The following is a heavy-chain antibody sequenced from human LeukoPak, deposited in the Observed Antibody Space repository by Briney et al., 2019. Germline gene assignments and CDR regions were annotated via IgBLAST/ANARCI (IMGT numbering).Heavy chain of an antibody. V-gene: IGHV3-23*01. CDR2: ISGSGGST. CDR1: GFTFSSYG. D-gene: IGHD2-15*01. Sequence: GGSLRLSCVASGFTFSSYGMSWVRQAPGKGLEWVSAISGSGGSTYYADSVKGRFTISRDNSKNTLYLQMNSLRAEDTAVYYCAKDRSGVAAMGRGQGTLVTVSS. CDR3: AKDRSGVAAMG. J-gene: IGHJ4*02.